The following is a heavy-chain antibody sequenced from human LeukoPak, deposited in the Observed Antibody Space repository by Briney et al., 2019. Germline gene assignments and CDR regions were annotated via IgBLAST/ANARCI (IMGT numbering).Heavy chain of an antibody. Sequence: GESPKISCKGSGYSFTSYWIGWVRQMPGKGLEWMGIIYPGDSDTRYSPSFQGQVTISADKSISTAYMELSRLRPDDTAVYYCARGAHSSGWYGGDAFDIWGQGTMVTVSS. CDR2: IYPGDSDT. V-gene: IGHV5-51*01. CDR1: GYSFTSYW. J-gene: IGHJ3*02. CDR3: ARGAHSSGWYGGDAFDI. D-gene: IGHD6-19*01.